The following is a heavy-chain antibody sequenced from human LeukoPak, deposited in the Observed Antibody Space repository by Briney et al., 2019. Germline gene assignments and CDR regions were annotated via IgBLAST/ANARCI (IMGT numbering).Heavy chain of an antibody. CDR2: ICPRDSDT. CDR1: GYTFTHQW. Sequence: GESLRISCKASGYTFTHQWIGWVRQMSGSGLEWMGIICPRDSDTIYSPSFQGHVTISADTSINTAYLEWSSLEASDTAIYYCARHSDVIGAIWGQGTLVTVSS. CDR3: ARHSDVIGAI. J-gene: IGHJ4*02. V-gene: IGHV5-51*01. D-gene: IGHD3-10*01.